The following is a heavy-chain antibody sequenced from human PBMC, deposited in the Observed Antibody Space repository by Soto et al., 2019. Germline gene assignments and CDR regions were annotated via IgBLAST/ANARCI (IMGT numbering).Heavy chain of an antibody. V-gene: IGHV1-2*04. Sequence: QVQLVQSGAEVKEPGASVTVSCRASGDRFTDYYMHWVRQAPGQGLEWMGWINPNSGVTKYAQKFQGWVTMTRDTSLRTDYMQLSRLRFDDTAIYYCARESGGATATLDYYYFYMDVWGTGTTVTVSS. J-gene: IGHJ6*03. CDR1: GDRFTDYY. CDR3: ARESGGATATLDYYYFYMDV. D-gene: IGHD5-12*01. CDR2: INPNSGVT.